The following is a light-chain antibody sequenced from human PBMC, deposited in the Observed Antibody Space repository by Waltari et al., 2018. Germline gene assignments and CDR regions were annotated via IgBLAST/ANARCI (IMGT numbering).Light chain of an antibody. J-gene: IGKJ2*01. CDR3: QQYYRYYT. V-gene: IGKV1-5*01. CDR1: QRINTW. Sequence: IQMTQSPSALSASVGDRVTITCRASQRINTWMAWYQQRPGKAPKVLIYDVSTLESGVPARLSGSGYGTELTLAINNLQPEDFATYYCQQYYRYYTVGQGTKVEMK. CDR2: DVS.